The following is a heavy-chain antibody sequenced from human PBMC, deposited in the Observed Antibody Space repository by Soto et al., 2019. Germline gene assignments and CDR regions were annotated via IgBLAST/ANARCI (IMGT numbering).Heavy chain of an antibody. J-gene: IGHJ4*02. D-gene: IGHD6-19*01. CDR1: GFTFSSYA. Sequence: GGSLRLSCAASGFTFSSYALSWVRQAPGKGLEWVSSISGSGGNTYYADSVKGRFTISRDNSKSTLYLQMNSLRVEDTAVYYCAKALWEQWLVLDYWGQGTLVTVPQ. V-gene: IGHV3-23*01. CDR3: AKALWEQWLVLDY. CDR2: ISGSGGNT.